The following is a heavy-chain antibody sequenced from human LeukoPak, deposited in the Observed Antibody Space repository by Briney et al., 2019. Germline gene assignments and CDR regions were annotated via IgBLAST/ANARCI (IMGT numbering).Heavy chain of an antibody. CDR2: ISGNGDRT. Sequence: PGGSLRLSCAASGFTFSSYAMSWVRQAPGKGLEWVSTISGNGDRTYYADSVKGRFTISRDNSKNTLYLQMNSLRAEDTAVYYCANGHSGYDYHYYYYMDVWGKGTTVTVSS. CDR1: GFTFSSYA. D-gene: IGHD5-12*01. V-gene: IGHV3-23*01. J-gene: IGHJ6*03. CDR3: ANGHSGYDYHYYYYMDV.